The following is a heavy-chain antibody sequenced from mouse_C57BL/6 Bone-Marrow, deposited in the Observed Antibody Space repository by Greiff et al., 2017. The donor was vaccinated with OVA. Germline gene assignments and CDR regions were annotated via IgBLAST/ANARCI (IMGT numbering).Heavy chain of an antibody. CDR1: GYTFTDYN. CDR2: INPNNGGT. CDR3: ARSRDGAWFAY. J-gene: IGHJ3*01. V-gene: IGHV1-22*01. Sequence: VHVKQSGPELVKPGASVKMSCKASGYTFTDYNMQWVKQSHGKSLEWIGYINPNNGGTSYNQKFKGKATLTVNKSSSTAYMELRSLTSEDSAVYYCARSRDGAWFAYWGQGTLVTVSA. D-gene: IGHD1-1*02.